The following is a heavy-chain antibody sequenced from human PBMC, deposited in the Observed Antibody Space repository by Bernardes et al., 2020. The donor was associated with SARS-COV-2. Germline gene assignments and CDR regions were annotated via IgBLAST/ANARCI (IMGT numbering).Heavy chain of an antibody. V-gene: IGHV4-59*01. D-gene: IGHD3-3*01. CDR2: IYYSGST. Sequence: SETLSLTCTVSGGAISSYYWSWIRQPPGKGLEWIGYIYYSGSTNYNPSLTSRVTISVDTSKNQFTLKLSPVTAAETAVYYGARASKLRFVEWLPEEVWSHGTTVTVSS. J-gene: IGHJ6*02. CDR3: ARASKLRFVEWLPEEV. CDR1: GGAISSYY.